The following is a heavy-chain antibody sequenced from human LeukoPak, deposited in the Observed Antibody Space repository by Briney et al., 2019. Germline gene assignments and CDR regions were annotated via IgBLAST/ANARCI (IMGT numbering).Heavy chain of an antibody. CDR2: ISGSGGST. D-gene: IGHD5-24*01. CDR3: AKGGRWLQGRFDY. CDR1: GFTFSSYA. J-gene: IGHJ4*02. Sequence: HPGGSLRLSCAASGFTFSSYAMSWVRQAPGKGLEWVSAISGSGGSTYYADTVKGRFTISRDNSKNTLYLQMNSLRAEDTAVYYCAKGGRWLQGRFDYWGQGTLVTVSS. V-gene: IGHV3-23*01.